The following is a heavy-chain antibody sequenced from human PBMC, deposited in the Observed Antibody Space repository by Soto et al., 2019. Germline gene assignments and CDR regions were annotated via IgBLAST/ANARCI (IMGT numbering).Heavy chain of an antibody. D-gene: IGHD4-17*01. CDR1: GFTFSSYA. J-gene: IGHJ6*02. V-gene: IGHV3-30-3*01. CDR2: ISYDGSNK. CDR3: ARVLYGDYYYGMDV. Sequence: LRLSCAASGFTFSSYAMHWVRQAPGKGLEWVAVISYDGSNKYYADSVKGRFTISRDNSKNTLYLQMNSLRAEDTAVYYCARVLYGDYYYGMDVCGQGTTVTVSS.